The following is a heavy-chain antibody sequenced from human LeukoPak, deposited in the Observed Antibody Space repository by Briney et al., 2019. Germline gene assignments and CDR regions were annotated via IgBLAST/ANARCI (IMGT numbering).Heavy chain of an antibody. V-gene: IGHV4-39*01. D-gene: IGHD3-22*01. CDR2: VQHSGIY. CDR3: ARNPPNSYDSSGRMGAFDV. CDR1: GGIISHGGYY. Sequence: PSGTLSLTCVVSGGIISHGGYYWGWIRHPPEKGLEWIGSVQHSGIYYYNTCLKSRVTISVDKSKNQFSLELTSVAAADTAVYYCARNPPNSYDSSGRMGAFDVWGQGTMVTVSS. J-gene: IGHJ3*01.